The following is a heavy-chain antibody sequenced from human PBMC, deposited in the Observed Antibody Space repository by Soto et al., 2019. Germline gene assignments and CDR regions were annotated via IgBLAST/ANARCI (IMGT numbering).Heavy chain of an antibody. CDR2: ISGSGGST. CDR1: GFTFSSYA. Sequence: PGGSLRLSCAASGFTFSSYAMSWVRQAPGKGLEWVSAISGSGGSTYYADSVKGRFTISRDNSKSTLYLQMNSLRAEDTAVYYCAKDGPSDSSGYPLDYWGQGTLVTVSS. J-gene: IGHJ4*02. V-gene: IGHV3-23*01. D-gene: IGHD3-22*01. CDR3: AKDGPSDSSGYPLDY.